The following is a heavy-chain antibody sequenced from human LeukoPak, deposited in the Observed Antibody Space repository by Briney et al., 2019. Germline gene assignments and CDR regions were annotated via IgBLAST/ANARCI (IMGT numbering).Heavy chain of an antibody. CDR3: ARGIVVVPAAMPHFDY. CDR1: GGSFSGYY. CDR2: INHSGST. D-gene: IGHD2-2*01. V-gene: IGHV4-34*01. Sequence: KTSETLSLTCAVYGGSFSGYYWSWIRQPPGKGLEWIGEINHSGSTNYNPSLKSRVTISVDTSKNQLSLKLSSVTAADTAVYYCARGIVVVPAAMPHFDYWGQGTLVTVSS. J-gene: IGHJ4*02.